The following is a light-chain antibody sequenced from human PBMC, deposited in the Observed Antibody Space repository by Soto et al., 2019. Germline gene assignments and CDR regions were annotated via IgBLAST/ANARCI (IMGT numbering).Light chain of an antibody. J-gene: IGKJ1*01. CDR3: QQYGNSWT. CDR1: QSVSSN. V-gene: IGKV3D-15*01. CDR2: DAS. Sequence: ERVNRQSEVSLSEYPIERGTLSCRASQSVSSNLAWYQQKPGQAPRLLIYDASNRATGIPARFSGSGSGTDFTLTFSRREPEDFAVYFCQQYGNSWTFGRGTKV.